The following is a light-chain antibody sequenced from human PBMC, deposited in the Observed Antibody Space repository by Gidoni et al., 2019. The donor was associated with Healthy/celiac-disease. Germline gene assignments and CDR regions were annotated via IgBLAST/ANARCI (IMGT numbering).Light chain of an antibody. V-gene: IGKV3-11*01. CDR3: QQRSNWPIT. J-gene: IGKJ5*01. CDR1: KSVSSY. CDR2: DAS. Sequence: EIVLTQSPATLSLSQVERATISCRASKSVSSYLALYQQKPGQAPRLLIYDASNRATGIPARVSGSVSGTDFTLTISSLEPEDLAVYYCQQRSNWPITFGQGTRLESK.